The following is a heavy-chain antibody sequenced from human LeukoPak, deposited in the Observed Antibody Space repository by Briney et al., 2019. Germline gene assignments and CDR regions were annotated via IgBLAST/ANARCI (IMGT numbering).Heavy chain of an antibody. CDR3: ARDSIIAVAGTVFYYYGMDV. Sequence: GGSLRLSCAASGFTFSSYWMSWVRQAPGKGREWVANIKQDGSEKYYVDSVKGRFTISRDNAKNSLYLQMNSLRAEDTAVYYCARDSIIAVAGTVFYYYGMDVWGQGTTVTVSS. D-gene: IGHD6-19*01. CDR1: GFTFSSYW. V-gene: IGHV3-7*01. J-gene: IGHJ6*02. CDR2: IKQDGSEK.